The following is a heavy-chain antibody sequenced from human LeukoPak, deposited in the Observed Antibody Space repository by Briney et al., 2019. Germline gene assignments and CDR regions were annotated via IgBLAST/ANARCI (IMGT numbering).Heavy chain of an antibody. V-gene: IGHV1-18*01. CDR1: GYSFTSYG. CDR2: ISAYNGNT. Sequence: ASVKVSCKASGYSFTSYGISWVRQAPGQGLEWMGWISAYNGNTNYAQKLQGRVTMTTDTSTRPAYMELRSLRSDDTAVYYCARGSYYDSSGYYSFYYYYYYMDVWGKGTTVTVSS. CDR3: ARGSYYDSSGYYSFYYYYYYMDV. D-gene: IGHD3-22*01. J-gene: IGHJ6*03.